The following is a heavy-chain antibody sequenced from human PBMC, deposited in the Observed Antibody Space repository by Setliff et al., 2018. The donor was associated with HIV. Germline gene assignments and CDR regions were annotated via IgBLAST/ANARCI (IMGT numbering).Heavy chain of an antibody. J-gene: IGHJ6*03. D-gene: IGHD3-10*01. V-gene: IGHV4-59*01. Sequence: PSLTCTVPGGSISSYYWSWIRQPPGKGLEWIGYIYYSGSTNYNPSLKSRVTISVDTSKNQFSLKLSSVTAADTAVYYCARVLYTYYYGSGSYYNAYYYYMDVWGKGTTVTVSS. CDR1: GGSISSYY. CDR2: IYYSGST. CDR3: ARVLYTYYYGSGSYYNAYYYYMDV.